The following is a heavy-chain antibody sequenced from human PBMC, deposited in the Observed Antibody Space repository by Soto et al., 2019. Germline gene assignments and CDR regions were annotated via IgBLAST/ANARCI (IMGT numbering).Heavy chain of an antibody. D-gene: IGHD2-15*01. J-gene: IGHJ4*02. CDR3: ARAPILVVVTIYENYFDY. Sequence: GASVKVSCKDSGGTFSSYAIRWVRQAPGQGLEWMGGIIPIFGTANYAQKFQGRVTITADESTSTAYMDLTSLRSDDAAVYYCARAPILVVVTIYENYFDYWGQGTLVTVSS. CDR2: IIPIFGTA. V-gene: IGHV1-69*13. CDR1: GGTFSSYA.